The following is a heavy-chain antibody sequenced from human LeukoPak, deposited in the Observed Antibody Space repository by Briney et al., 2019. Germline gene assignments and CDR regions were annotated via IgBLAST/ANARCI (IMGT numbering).Heavy chain of an antibody. J-gene: IGHJ4*02. CDR1: GFTMSSYA. CDR3: AKDVMATITNGGYFFDY. D-gene: IGHD5-12*01. V-gene: IGHV3-23*01. CDR2: ISGSDGST. Sequence: PGGSLRLSCAASGFTMSSYAMSWVRQVQGKGLEWVSGISGSDGSTYYADSVKGRFTISRDSSTNTLYLQMNSLRAEDTALYYCAKDVMATITNGGYFFDYWGQGTLVTVSS.